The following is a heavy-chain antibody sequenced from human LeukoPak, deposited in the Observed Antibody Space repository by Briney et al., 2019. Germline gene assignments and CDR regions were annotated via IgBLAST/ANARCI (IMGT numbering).Heavy chain of an antibody. Sequence: SQTLSLTCTVSGDSISNGDYYWSWIRQPPGKGLEWIGEIHHGGSANYNPSLKSRVTISEDTSINQFSLKLASVTAADTAVYYCARGTWAARSDYWGQGTLVTVSS. CDR3: ARGTWAARSDY. J-gene: IGHJ4*02. CDR1: GDSISNGDYY. CDR2: IHHGGSA. D-gene: IGHD6-6*01. V-gene: IGHV4-30-4*08.